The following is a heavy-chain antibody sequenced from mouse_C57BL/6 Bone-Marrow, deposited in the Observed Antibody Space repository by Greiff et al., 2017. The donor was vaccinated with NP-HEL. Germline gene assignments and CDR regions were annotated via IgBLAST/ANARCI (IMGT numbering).Heavy chain of an antibody. CDR1: GYTFTSYW. CDR3: APQYYGSSSEYYYAMDY. D-gene: IGHD1-1*01. J-gene: IGHJ4*01. CDR2: IDPSDSYT. V-gene: IGHV1-59*01. Sequence: QVQLQQPGAELVRPGTSVKLSCKASGYTFTSYWMHWVKQRPGQGLEWIGVIDPSDSYTNYNQKFKGKATLTVDTSSSTAYMQLSSLTSEDSAVYYCAPQYYGSSSEYYYAMDYWGQGTSVTVSS.